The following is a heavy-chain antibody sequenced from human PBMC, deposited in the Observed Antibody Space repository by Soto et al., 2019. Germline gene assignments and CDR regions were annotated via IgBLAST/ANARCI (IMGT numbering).Heavy chain of an antibody. D-gene: IGHD3-10*01. CDR1: GYTFTSYG. J-gene: IGHJ4*02. CDR2: ISAYNGNT. V-gene: IGHV1-18*01. CDR3: DGVIARSGYNRY. Sequence: QVQLVQSGAEVKKPGASVKVSCKASGYTFTSYGISWVRQAPGQGLEWMGWISAYNGNTNYAQKLQGRVTMTTDTSLITGWMKMRGQKRNDTAVYFCDGVIARSGYNRYWVQGTLVTV.